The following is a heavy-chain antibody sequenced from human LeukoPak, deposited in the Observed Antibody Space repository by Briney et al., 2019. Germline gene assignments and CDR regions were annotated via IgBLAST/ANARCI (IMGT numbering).Heavy chain of an antibody. CDR2: ISGSGGST. Sequence: GGSLRLSCAASGFTFSSYAMNWVRQAPGKGLEWFSAISGSGGSTYYADSVKGRFTISRDNSKNTLYLQMNSLRAEDTAVYYCATRRYYYDSSGILDYWGQGTLVTVSS. J-gene: IGHJ4*02. CDR3: ATRRYYYDSSGILDY. D-gene: IGHD3-22*01. V-gene: IGHV3-23*01. CDR1: GFTFSSYA.